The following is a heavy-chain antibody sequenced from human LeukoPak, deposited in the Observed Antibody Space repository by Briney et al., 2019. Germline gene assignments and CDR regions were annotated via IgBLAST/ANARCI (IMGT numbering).Heavy chain of an antibody. D-gene: IGHD1-7*01. CDR3: ASWIGRTGTTNY. CDR2: ISSNGGST. Sequence: PGGSLRLSCAASGFTFSSYAIHWVRQAPGKGLEYVSAISSNGGSTYYANSVKGRFTISRDNSKNTLYLQMGSLRAEDMAVYYCASWIGRTGTTNYWGQGTLVTVSS. V-gene: IGHV3-64*01. J-gene: IGHJ4*02. CDR1: GFTFSSYA.